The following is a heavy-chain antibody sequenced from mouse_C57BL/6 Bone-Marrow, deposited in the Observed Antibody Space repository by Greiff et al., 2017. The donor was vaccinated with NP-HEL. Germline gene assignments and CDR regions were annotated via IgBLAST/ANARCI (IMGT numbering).Heavy chain of an antibody. CDR2: ISDGGSYT. CDR1: GFTFSSYA. V-gene: IGHV5-4*01. D-gene: IGHD2-2*01. J-gene: IGHJ4*01. Sequence: EVMLVESGGGLVKPGGSLKLSCAASGFTFSSYAMSWVRQTPEKRLEWVATISDGGSYTYYPDNVKGRFTISRDNAKNNLYLQMSHLKSEDTAMYYCARDLLWLRREGYAMDYWGQGTSVTVSS. CDR3: ARDLLWLRREGYAMDY.